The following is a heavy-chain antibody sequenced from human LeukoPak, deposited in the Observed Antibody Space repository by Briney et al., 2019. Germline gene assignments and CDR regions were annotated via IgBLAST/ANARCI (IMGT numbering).Heavy chain of an antibody. CDR2: INERGSET. CDR3: AKDYSFSNFN. D-gene: IGHD2-15*01. Sequence: GGSLRLSCAASGFMFPNHWMTWVRQAPGKGLEWVANINERGSETYYADYVKGRFTISRDNTKKSLFLQLNSLSVEDTAMYYCAKDYSFSNFNWGQGTLVTVSP. V-gene: IGHV3-7*01. J-gene: IGHJ4*02. CDR1: GFMFPNHW.